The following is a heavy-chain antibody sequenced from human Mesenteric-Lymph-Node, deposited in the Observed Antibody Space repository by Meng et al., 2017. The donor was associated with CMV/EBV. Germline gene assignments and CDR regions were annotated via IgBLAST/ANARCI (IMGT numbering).Heavy chain of an antibody. CDR2: IGDGGDIT. CDR3: TRDPSSGWWGGADY. J-gene: IGHJ4*02. D-gene: IGHD6-19*01. CDR1: GFTFSSYA. V-gene: IGHV3-23*01. Sequence: GESLKISCAASGFTFSSYAITWVRQAPGKGLEWVSTIGDGGDITHYADSVKGRFIISRDNAKNSLYLQMNSLRAEDTSFYYCTRDPSSGWWGGADYWGQGTLVTVSS.